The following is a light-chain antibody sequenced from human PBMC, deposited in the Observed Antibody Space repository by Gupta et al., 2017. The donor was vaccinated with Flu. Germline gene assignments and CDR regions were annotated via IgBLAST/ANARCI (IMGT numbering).Light chain of an antibody. CDR1: KLGDKY. V-gene: IGLV3-1*01. CDR2: QDT. Sequence: GQTASITCSGDKLGDKYACWYQQKPGQSPVLVIYQDTKRPSGIPERISGSNSGNTATLTISGTQAMDEADYYCQSWDSSTAHVVFGGGIKLTVL. CDR3: QSWDSSTAHVV. J-gene: IGLJ2*01.